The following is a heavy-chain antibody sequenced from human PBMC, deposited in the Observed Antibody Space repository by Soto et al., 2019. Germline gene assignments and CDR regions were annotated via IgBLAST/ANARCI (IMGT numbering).Heavy chain of an antibody. CDR3: ARGTYCSGGSCQTDYYYYYGMDV. V-gene: IGHV1-8*01. CDR1: GYTFTSYD. J-gene: IGHJ6*02. CDR2: MNPNSGNT. D-gene: IGHD2-15*01. Sequence: ASVKVSCKASGYTFTSYDINWVRQATGQGFEWMGWMNPNSGNTGYAQKFQGRVTMTRDTSITTAYMELRSLRSDDTAVYYCARGTYCSGGSCQTDYYYYYGMDVWGQGTTVTVSS.